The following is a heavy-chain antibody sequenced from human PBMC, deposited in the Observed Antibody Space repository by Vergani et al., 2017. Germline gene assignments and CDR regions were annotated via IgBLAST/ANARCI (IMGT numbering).Heavy chain of an antibody. V-gene: IGHV3-13*01. CDR1: GFTFSSYD. D-gene: IGHD4-17*01. CDR3: AREVGYGDSEDAFDI. J-gene: IGHJ3*02. CDR2: ISTAGDT. Sequence: EVQLVESGGGLVQPGGSLRLSCAASGFTFSSYDMHWVRQATGKGLEWVSAISTAGDTYYPGSVKGRFTISRENAKNSLYLQMNSLRAGDTAVYYCAREVGYGDSEDAFDIWGQGTIVTVSS.